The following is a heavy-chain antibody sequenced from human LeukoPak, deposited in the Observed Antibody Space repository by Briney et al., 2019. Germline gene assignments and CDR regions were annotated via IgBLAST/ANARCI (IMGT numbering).Heavy chain of an antibody. Sequence: SETLSLTCTVSGGSNSSYYWSWIRQPPGKGLEWIGYIYYSGSTNYNPSLKSRVTISVDTSKNQFSLKLSSVTAADTAVYYCVGSYSSSWQNFDYWGQETLVTVSS. CDR1: GGSNSSYY. J-gene: IGHJ4*02. CDR2: IYYSGST. V-gene: IGHV4-59*08. CDR3: VGSYSSSWQNFDY. D-gene: IGHD6-13*01.